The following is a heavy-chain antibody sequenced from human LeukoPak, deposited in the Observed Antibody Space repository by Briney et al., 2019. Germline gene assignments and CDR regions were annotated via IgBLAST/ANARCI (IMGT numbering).Heavy chain of an antibody. D-gene: IGHD5-24*01. CDR2: ISSSSNYI. Sequence: GGSLRLSXAASGFTFRSYSMNWVRQAPGKGLEWVSSISSSSNYIYYADSEKGRLTISRDNAKNSLYLQMNSLRAEDTAVYFCAREMAAGTFDYWGQGALVTVSS. J-gene: IGHJ4*02. CDR1: GFTFRSYS. V-gene: IGHV3-21*01. CDR3: AREMAAGTFDY.